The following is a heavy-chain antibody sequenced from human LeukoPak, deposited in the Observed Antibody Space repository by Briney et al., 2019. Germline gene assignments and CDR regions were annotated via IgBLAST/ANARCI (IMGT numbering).Heavy chain of an antibody. J-gene: IGHJ4*02. CDR3: ARASKRMTTAGLVDY. Sequence: PGGSLRLSCTASGFTFSSYGMHWVRQAPGKGLEWVAVIWFDGNNKHYADSVKGRFTVSRDNSKNTLSLQMNSLRAEDTAVYYCARASKRMTTAGLVDYWGQGTLVTVSS. CDR2: IWFDGNNK. V-gene: IGHV3-33*01. CDR1: GFTFSSYG. D-gene: IGHD6-13*01.